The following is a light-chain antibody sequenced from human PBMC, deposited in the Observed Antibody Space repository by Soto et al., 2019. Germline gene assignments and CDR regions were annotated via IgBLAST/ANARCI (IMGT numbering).Light chain of an antibody. Sequence: VVMTQSPTTLSVSPGERATLSCRASQSISDRLVWYHQRPGQAPRLLIYSASARATGVPARFSGSGSGTEFTLTISSLQSEDFGVYYCQQYDYWWTFGQGTKVQI. V-gene: IGKV3-15*01. J-gene: IGKJ1*01. CDR3: QQYDYWWT. CDR2: SAS. CDR1: QSISDR.